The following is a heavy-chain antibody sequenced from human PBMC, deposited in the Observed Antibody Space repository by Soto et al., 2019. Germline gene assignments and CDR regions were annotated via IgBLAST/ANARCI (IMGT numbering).Heavy chain of an antibody. D-gene: IGHD6-13*01. CDR2: IYYSGST. Sequence: SETLSLTCTVSGGSISSGGYYWSWIRQHPGKGLEWIGYIYYSGSTYYNPSLKSRVTISVDTSKNQFSLKLSSVTAADTAVYYCARCSSSWYWFDPWGQGTLFTVSS. V-gene: IGHV4-31*03. CDR1: GGSISSGGYY. J-gene: IGHJ5*02. CDR3: ARCSSSWYWFDP.